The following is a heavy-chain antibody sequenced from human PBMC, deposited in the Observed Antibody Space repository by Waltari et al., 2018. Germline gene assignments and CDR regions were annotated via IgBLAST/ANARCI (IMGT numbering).Heavy chain of an antibody. CDR3: ARGLMDTAMVDAFDI. J-gene: IGHJ3*02. D-gene: IGHD5-18*01. CDR2: INPNSGGT. V-gene: IGHV1-2*02. Sequence: QVQLVQSGAECRKPGASVKVSCKASGYTFTGYSMHWVRQAPGQGLEWMGWINPNSGGTNYAQKFQGRVTMTRDTSISTAYMELSRLRSDDTAVYYCARGLMDTAMVDAFDIWGQGTMVTVSS. CDR1: GYTFTGYS.